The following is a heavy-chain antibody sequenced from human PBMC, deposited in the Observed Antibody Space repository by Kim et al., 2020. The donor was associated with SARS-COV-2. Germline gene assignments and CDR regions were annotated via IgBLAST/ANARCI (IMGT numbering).Heavy chain of an antibody. D-gene: IGHD3-22*01. V-gene: IGHV1-24*01. CDR1: GYTLTELS. CDR3: ATGDYYYDSSGTFYYYYGMDV. Sequence: ASVKVSCKVSGYTLTELSMHWVRQAPGKGLEWMGGFDPEDGETIYAQKFQGRVTMTEDTSTDTAYMELSSLRSEDTAVYYCATGDYYYDSSGTFYYYYGMDVWGQETTVTVSS. CDR2: FDPEDGET. J-gene: IGHJ6*02.